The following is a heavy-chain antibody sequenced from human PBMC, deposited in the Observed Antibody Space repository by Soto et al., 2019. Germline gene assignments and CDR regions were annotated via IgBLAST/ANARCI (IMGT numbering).Heavy chain of an antibody. Sequence: QVQLVESGGGVVQPGRSLRLSCAASGFTFSSYAMHWVRQAPGKGLEWGAVISYDGSNKYYADSVKGRFTISRDNSKNTLYLQMNSLSAEDTAVYYCTRAYCSGGSCYSDCLYYYGMDVWGPGTTVTVSS. J-gene: IGHJ6*02. D-gene: IGHD2-15*01. CDR1: GFTFSSYA. CDR2: ISYDGSNK. CDR3: TRAYCSGGSCYSDCLYYYGMDV. V-gene: IGHV3-30-3*01.